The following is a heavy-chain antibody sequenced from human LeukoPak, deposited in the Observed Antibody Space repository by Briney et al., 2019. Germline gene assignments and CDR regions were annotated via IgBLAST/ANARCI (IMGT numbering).Heavy chain of an antibody. J-gene: IGHJ4*02. CDR2: IYTSGST. Sequence: PSQTLFLTCTVSGGSDNSASHYWNWIRQPAGKGLEWIGHIYTSGSTDYNPTLKSRVTISVDTSKNQFSLTLNSVTAADTAVYYCAKSFYSSRWSFDSWGQGTLVTLSS. CDR1: GGSDNSASHY. D-gene: IGHD6-13*01. CDR3: AKSFYSSRWSFDS. V-gene: IGHV4-61*09.